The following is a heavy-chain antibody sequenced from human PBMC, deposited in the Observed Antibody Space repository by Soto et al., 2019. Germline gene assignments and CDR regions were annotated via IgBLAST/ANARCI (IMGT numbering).Heavy chain of an antibody. V-gene: IGHV3-9*01. CDR1: GFTFNDYT. J-gene: IGHJ6*03. D-gene: IGHD2-15*01. Sequence: EVQLVESGGGLVQPGGSLRLSCAASGFTFNDYTMLWVRQAPGKGLEWVSGISWNGGTIGYADSVQDRFTISRDSATNSLYLEMSSLRAEDTALYYCAKGRRVRGTGLNYYMDVWGKGTTVTVSS. CDR2: ISWNGGTI. CDR3: AKGRRVRGTGLNYYMDV.